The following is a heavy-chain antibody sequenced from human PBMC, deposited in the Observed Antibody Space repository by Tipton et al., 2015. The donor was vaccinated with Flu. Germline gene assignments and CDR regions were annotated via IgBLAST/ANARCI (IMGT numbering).Heavy chain of an antibody. CDR2: MNPNSGNT. CDR3: ARAEGSGYLYYYYGMDV. D-gene: IGHD3-3*01. Sequence: QSGPEVKKPGASVKVSCKASGYTFTSYDINWVRQATGQGLEWMGWMNPNSGNTGYAQKFQGRVTMTRNTSISTAYMELSSLRFEDTAVYYCARAEGSGYLYYYYGMDVWGQGTTVTVSS. V-gene: IGHV1-8*01. J-gene: IGHJ6*02. CDR1: GYTFTSYD.